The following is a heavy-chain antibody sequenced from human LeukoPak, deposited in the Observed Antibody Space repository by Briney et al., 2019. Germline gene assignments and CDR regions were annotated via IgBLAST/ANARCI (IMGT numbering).Heavy chain of an antibody. CDR1: RFTFSSYG. CDR3: AKDGGSYIDY. Sequence: GGSLRLSCASSRFTFSSYGMHWVRQAPGKGLEWVAVIWYDGSNKYYADSVKGRFTISRDNSKNTLYLQMNSLRAEDTAVYYCAKDGGSYIDYWGQGTLVTVSS. D-gene: IGHD1-26*01. CDR2: IWYDGSNK. J-gene: IGHJ4*02. V-gene: IGHV3-33*06.